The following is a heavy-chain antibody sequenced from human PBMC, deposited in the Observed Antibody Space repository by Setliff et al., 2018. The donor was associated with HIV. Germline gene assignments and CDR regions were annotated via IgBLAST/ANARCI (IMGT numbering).Heavy chain of an antibody. D-gene: IGHD3-10*01. J-gene: IGHJ4*02. CDR2: ISGSGGGT. CDR3: ARGSRYYGSGSPDH. CDR1: GFTFSSYA. Sequence: PGGSLRLSCAASGFTFSSYAMSWVRQAPGKGLEWVSAISGSGGGTYYADSVKGRFTISRDNSKNTLYLQMNSLRAEDTAIYYCARGSRYYGSGSPDHWGQGTLVTVSS. V-gene: IGHV3-23*01.